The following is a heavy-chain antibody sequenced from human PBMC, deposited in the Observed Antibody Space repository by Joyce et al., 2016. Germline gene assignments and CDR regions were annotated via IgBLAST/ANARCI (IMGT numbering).Heavy chain of an antibody. J-gene: IGHJ1*01. V-gene: IGHV3-30*18. CDR2: ISHDAERQ. CDR3: AKGALADQLLPPADL. CDR1: GFTFNSFA. Sequence: QFQLVESGGRVVQPGRSLRLSCRASGFTFNSFAMHWVRQAPGKGLEWLAVISHDAERQFYGESSKGRFTISRDNYKNTLDLQMNSLRVEDTAVYYCAKGALADQLLPPADLWGQGTLVTVSS. D-gene: IGHD1-1*01.